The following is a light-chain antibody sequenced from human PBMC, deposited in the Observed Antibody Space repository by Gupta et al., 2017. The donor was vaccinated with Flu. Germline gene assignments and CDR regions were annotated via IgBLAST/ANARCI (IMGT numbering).Light chain of an antibody. J-gene: IGKJ3*01. Sequence: DIQMTQSPSSLSASVGDRVIITCRASQGISRYLNWYQQKPGKAPKLLIYAASILHSGVPSRFSGSGSGTDFTLTISSVQPEDFATYSCQQSYNTPRVTFGHGTKVDIK. CDR3: QQSYNTPRVT. CDR1: QGISRY. V-gene: IGKV1-39*01. CDR2: AAS.